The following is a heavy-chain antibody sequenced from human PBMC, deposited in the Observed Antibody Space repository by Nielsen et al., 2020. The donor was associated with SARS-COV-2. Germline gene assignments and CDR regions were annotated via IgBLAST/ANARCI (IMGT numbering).Heavy chain of an antibody. CDR3: TTDFSSSRY. CDR1: GFTFSSYA. J-gene: IGHJ4*02. V-gene: IGHV3-23*01. CDR2: ISGSGGST. Sequence: GESLKISCAASGFTFSSYAMSWVRQAPGKGLEWVSAISGSGGSTYYADSVKGRFTISRDNSKNTLYLQMNSLKTEDTAVYYCTTDFSSSRYWGQGTLVTVSS. D-gene: IGHD6-13*01.